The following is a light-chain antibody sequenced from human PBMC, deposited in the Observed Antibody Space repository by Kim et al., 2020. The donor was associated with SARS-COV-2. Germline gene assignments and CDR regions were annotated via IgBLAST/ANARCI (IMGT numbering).Light chain of an antibody. Sequence: QSALTQPVSMSGSPGQSITISCSGTSGDIGNSNSVSWYQQHSGEAPRLIIYDVRDRPSGVSARFSGSKSANMASLTISGLRSEDEADYYCCSTSNTLDYLFGSGTKVTVL. V-gene: IGLV2-14*03. CDR3: CSTSNTLDYL. CDR1: SGDIGNSNS. CDR2: DVR. J-gene: IGLJ1*01.